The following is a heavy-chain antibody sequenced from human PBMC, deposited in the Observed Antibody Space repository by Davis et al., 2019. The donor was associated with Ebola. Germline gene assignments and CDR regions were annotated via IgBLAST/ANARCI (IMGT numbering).Heavy chain of an antibody. Sequence: ASVKVSCKASGYTFTGYYMHWVRQAPGQGLEWMGWINPNSGGTNYAQKFQGWVTMTRDTSISTAYMELSRLRSDDTAVYYCARGGYCSGGSCYFFDYWGQGTLVAVSS. CDR1: GYTFTGYY. D-gene: IGHD2-15*01. CDR2: INPNSGGT. J-gene: IGHJ4*02. V-gene: IGHV1-2*04. CDR3: ARGGYCSGGSCYFFDY.